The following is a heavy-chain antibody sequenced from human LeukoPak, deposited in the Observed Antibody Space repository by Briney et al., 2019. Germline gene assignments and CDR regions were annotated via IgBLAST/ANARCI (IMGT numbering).Heavy chain of an antibody. J-gene: IGHJ5*02. D-gene: IGHD2-15*01. CDR1: GGTFSIYA. V-gene: IGHV1-69*01. Sequence: GASVKVSCKASGGTFSIYAISWVRQAPGQGLEWMGGIIPIFGTANYAQKFQGRVTITADESTSTAYMELSSLRSEDTAVYYCARSMVVAAIVNWFDPWGQGTLVTVSS. CDR3: ARSMVVAAIVNWFDP. CDR2: IIPIFGTA.